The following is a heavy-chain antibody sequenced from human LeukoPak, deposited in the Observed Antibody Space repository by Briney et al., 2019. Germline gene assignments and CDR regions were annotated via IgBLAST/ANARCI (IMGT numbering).Heavy chain of an antibody. D-gene: IGHD6-6*01. V-gene: IGHV3-33*01. CDR3: ARDLAAARLDF. CDR2: IWYDGSQE. CDR1: GFTFSNHG. Sequence: GGSLRLSCAASGFTFSNHGMHWVRQAPGKGLEWVANIWYDGSQEYCADTVKGRFTISRDISKNTLYLQMNSLRAEDTAVYYCARDLAAARLDFRGQGTLVTVSS. J-gene: IGHJ4*02.